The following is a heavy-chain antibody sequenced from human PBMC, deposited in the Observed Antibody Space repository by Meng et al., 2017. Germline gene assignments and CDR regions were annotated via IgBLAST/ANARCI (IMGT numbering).Heavy chain of an antibody. V-gene: IGHV4-34*01. CDR2: INHSGST. D-gene: IGHD6-6*01. CDR1: GGSFSGYY. Sequence: VQVHQWGAGRLKPSETLSLTCAVYGGSFSGYYWGWIRQPPGKGLEWIGEINHSGSTNYNPSLKSRVTISVDTSKNQFSLKLSSVTAADTAVYYCARRGIAARPFYYWGQGTLVTVSS. J-gene: IGHJ4*02. CDR3: ARRGIAARPFYY.